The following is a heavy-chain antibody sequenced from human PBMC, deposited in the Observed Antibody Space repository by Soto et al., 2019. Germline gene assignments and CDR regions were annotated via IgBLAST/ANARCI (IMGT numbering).Heavy chain of an antibody. CDR2: IKSKTDGGTT. J-gene: IGHJ4*02. V-gene: IGHV3-15*01. CDR1: GFTFSNAW. D-gene: IGHD4-17*01. Sequence: GGSLRLSCAASGFTFSNAWMSWVRQAPGKGLEWVGRIKSKTDGGTTDYAAPVKGRFTISRDDSKNTLYLQMNSLKTEDTAVYYCKHDYGDYGALFDYWGQGTLVTVSS. CDR3: KHDYGDYGALFDY.